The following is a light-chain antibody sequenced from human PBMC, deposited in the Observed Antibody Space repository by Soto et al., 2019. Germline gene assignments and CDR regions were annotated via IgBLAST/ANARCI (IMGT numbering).Light chain of an antibody. Sequence: DIQLTQSPSFLSASVGDRVTITCRASQGISSYLAWYQQKPGKAPKLLIYAASTIQNGVPSRFSGSGSGTELTLTITSLQPEDFATYYCQQLNSYPSLSFGGGTKVEIK. CDR3: QQLNSYPSLS. J-gene: IGKJ4*01. CDR1: QGISSY. CDR2: AAS. V-gene: IGKV1-9*01.